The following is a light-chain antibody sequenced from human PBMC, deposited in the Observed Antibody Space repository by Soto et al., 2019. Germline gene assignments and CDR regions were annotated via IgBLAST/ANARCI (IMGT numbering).Light chain of an antibody. CDR3: QQRYNWIT. CDR2: DAS. J-gene: IGKJ5*01. CDR1: QSVSSNY. Sequence: EIVLTQSPGTLSLSPGERATLSCRASQSVSSNYLAWYQQKPGQAPRLLIYDASNRATGTPARFSGSGSGTDFTLTISSLEPEDFALYYCQQRYNWITFGQGTRLEIK. V-gene: IGKV3D-20*02.